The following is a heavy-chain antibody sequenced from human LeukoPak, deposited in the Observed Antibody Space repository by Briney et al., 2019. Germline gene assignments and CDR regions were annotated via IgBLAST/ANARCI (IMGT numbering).Heavy chain of an antibody. CDR3: ARGAEQGGWFDP. V-gene: IGHV1-18*01. CDR2: ISAYNGNT. Sequence: ASVKLSCKASGYTFSSYGISWVRQAPGQGLEWMGWISAYNGNTNYAQKLQGRVTMTTDTSTSTAYMELRSLRSDDTAVYYCARGAEQGGWFDPWGQGTLVTVSS. CDR1: GYTFSSYG. J-gene: IGHJ5*02. D-gene: IGHD1-26*01.